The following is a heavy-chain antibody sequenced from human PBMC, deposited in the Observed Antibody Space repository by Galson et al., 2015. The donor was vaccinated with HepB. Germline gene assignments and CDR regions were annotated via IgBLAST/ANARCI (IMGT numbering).Heavy chain of an antibody. J-gene: IGHJ6*02. CDR1: GFTFIRYS. Sequence: SLRLSCAASGFTFIRYSMNWVRQAPGKGLEWASSISSSSSETWYADSVKGRFTISRDNARKSLYLQMNSLRAEDTAVYYCARISSPYYDLLTGSYGMDVWGQGTTVTVSS. CDR3: ARISSPYYDLLTGSYGMDV. V-gene: IGHV3-21*01. CDR2: ISSSSSET. D-gene: IGHD3-9*01.